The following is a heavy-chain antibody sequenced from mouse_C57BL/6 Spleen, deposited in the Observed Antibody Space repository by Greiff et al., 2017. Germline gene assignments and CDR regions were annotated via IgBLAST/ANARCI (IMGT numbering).Heavy chain of an antibody. CDR2: ISGGGGNT. J-gene: IGHJ1*03. V-gene: IGHV5-9*01. CDR3: AREGYYGSDWYFDV. CDR1: GFTFSSYT. Sequence: EVKLVESGGGLVKPGGSLKLSCAASGFTFSSYTMSWVRQTPEKRLEWVATISGGGGNTYYPDSVKGRFTISRDNAKNTLYLQMSSLRSEDTALYYCAREGYYGSDWYFDVWGTGTTVTVSS. D-gene: IGHD1-1*01.